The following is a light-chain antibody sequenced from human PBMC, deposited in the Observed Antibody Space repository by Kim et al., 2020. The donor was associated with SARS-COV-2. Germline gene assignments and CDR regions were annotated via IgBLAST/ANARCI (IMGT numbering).Light chain of an antibody. V-gene: IGLV2-14*03. CDR2: DVS. CDR1: SSDVGAYDY. J-gene: IGLJ1*01. CDR3: SSYTGSTTLYV. Sequence: QSVLTQPASVSGSPGQSITISCTGTSSDVGAYDYVSWFKQLPGKAPQLVIYDVSYRPSGISNRLSGSKSGTTASLTISGLQTEDEADYFCSSYTGSTTLYVFGTGTKVTVL.